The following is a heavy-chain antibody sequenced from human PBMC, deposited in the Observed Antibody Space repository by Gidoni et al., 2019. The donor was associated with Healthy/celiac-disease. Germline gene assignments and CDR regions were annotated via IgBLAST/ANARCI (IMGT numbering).Heavy chain of an antibody. Sequence: QVQLQESGPGLVKPSETLSLTCTVSGGSISSYYWSWIRQPPGKGLEWIGYIYYSGSTNYNPSLKSRVTISVDTSKNQFSLKLSSVTAADTAVYYCAREEGLLLRTYFQHWGQGTLVTVSS. D-gene: IGHD2-15*01. CDR2: IYYSGST. V-gene: IGHV4-59*01. J-gene: IGHJ1*01. CDR3: AREEGLLLRTYFQH. CDR1: GGSISSYY.